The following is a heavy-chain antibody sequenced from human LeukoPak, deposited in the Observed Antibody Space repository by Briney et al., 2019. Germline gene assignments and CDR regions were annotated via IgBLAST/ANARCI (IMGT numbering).Heavy chain of an antibody. Sequence: SETLSLTCAVSGGSISSSNWWSWVRQPPGKGLEWIGEIYHSGSTYYNPSLKSRVTISVDTSKNQFSLKLSSVTAADTAVYYCARRGPGYCSSTSCYVKWFDPWGQGTLVTVSS. J-gene: IGHJ5*02. CDR2: IYHSGST. V-gene: IGHV4-4*02. CDR3: ARRGPGYCSSTSCYVKWFDP. D-gene: IGHD2-2*03. CDR1: GGSISSSNW.